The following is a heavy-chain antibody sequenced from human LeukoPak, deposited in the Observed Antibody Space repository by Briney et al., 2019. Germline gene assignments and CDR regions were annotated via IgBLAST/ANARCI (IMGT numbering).Heavy chain of an antibody. CDR1: GFTFSNYG. CDR3: AKDGDAGSSYYFYYMDV. CDR2: IWHDGSNK. V-gene: IGHV3-33*06. D-gene: IGHD1-26*01. J-gene: IGHJ6*03. Sequence: PGGSLRLSCAASGFTFSNYGMHWVRQAPGKGLEWVAVIWHDGSNKYYADSVQGRFTISRDSSKNTLYLQMNSLRAEDTAVYYCAKDGDAGSSYYFYYMDVWGKGTTVTVSS.